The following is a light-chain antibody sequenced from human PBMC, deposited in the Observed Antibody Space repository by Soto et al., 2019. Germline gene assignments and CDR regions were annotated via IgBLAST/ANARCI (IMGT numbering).Light chain of an antibody. V-gene: IGKV3-20*01. Sequence: EIVLTQSPGTPSLSPGERATLSCRASQSVSSSYLAWYQQKPGQAPRLLIYGASSRATGIPDRFSGSGSGTDFTFTISRLEPEDFAVYYCQQFGSSPLFTFGPGTKVDVK. CDR3: QQFGSSPLFT. J-gene: IGKJ3*01. CDR1: QSVSSSY. CDR2: GAS.